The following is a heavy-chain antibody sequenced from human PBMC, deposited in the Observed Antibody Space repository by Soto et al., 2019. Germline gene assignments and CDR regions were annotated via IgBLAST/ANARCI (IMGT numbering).Heavy chain of an antibody. CDR1: RYTFTAYA. J-gene: IGHJ5*02. V-gene: IGHV1-2*02. CDR3: ARRSSTGFNEINFDP. D-gene: IGHD2-2*01. Sequence: ASVKVSCKASRYTFTAYAVYWVRQAPGQGLEWMGWIKPDSGATSYAQNFQGRVTMTRDTSINTAYMELTNLKSDDTAVYFCARRSSTGFNEINFDPWGQGTLVTVSS. CDR2: IKPDSGAT.